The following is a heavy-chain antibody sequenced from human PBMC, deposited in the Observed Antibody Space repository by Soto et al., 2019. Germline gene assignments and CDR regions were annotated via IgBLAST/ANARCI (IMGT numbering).Heavy chain of an antibody. J-gene: IGHJ4*02. CDR2: VSHDGINT. CDR1: GFTFSDYA. CDR3: AKGGRQWMVTSDFNY. D-gene: IGHD6-19*01. Sequence: VQLVESGGGVVQPGRSLRLSCAASGFTFSDYAMHWVRQAPGKGLEWVAVVSHDGINTHYADSVKGRFTISRDSSKNTVSQEMTSLRAEDTAVDYCAKGGRQWMVTSDFNYWGQGALVTVSS. V-gene: IGHV3-30*18.